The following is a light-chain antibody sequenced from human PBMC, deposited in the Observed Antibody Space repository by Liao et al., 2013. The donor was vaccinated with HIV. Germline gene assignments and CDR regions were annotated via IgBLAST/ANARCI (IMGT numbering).Light chain of an antibody. Sequence: SYELTQPPSVSVAPGKTARITCGGNNIGSRSVHWSQQKPGQAPVLVIYYDSDRPSGIPERFSGSNSGNTATLTISRVEAGDEADYYCQVWDSPSDHRVFGGGDQADR. V-gene: IGLV3-21*04. CDR1: NIGSRS. CDR3: QVWDSPSDHRV. CDR2: YDS. J-gene: IGLJ3*02.